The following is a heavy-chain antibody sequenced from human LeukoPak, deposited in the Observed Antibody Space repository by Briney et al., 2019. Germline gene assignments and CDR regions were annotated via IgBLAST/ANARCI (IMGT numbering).Heavy chain of an antibody. J-gene: IGHJ4*02. CDR1: GGSFNGYY. Sequence: PSETLSLTCAVYGGSFNGYYWSWIRQPPGKGLEWIGEINHSGSTNYNPSLKSRVTISVDTSKNQFSLKLSSVTAADTAVYYCARGGSSWYPLYYFDYWGQGTLVTVSS. CDR3: ARGGSSWYPLYYFDY. V-gene: IGHV4-34*01. CDR2: INHSGST. D-gene: IGHD6-13*01.